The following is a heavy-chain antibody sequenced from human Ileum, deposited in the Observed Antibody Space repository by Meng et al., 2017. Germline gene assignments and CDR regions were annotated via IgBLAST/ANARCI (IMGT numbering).Heavy chain of an antibody. CDR3: AREVGSADY. CDR2: ISGSGRTT. CDR1: GFTFSDYY. J-gene: IGHJ4*02. D-gene: IGHD2-2*01. Sequence: QVQLGAAGGGWVKPGGSLRLSCAASGFTFSDYYMSWIRQALGKGLEWISYISGSGRTTYYADSVKGRFTMSRDNGKNSLYLQMNSLRSEDTAVYYCAREVGSADYWGQGTLVTVSS. V-gene: IGHV3-11*01.